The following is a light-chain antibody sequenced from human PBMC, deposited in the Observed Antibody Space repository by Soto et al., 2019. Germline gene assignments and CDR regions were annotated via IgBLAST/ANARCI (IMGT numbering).Light chain of an antibody. Sequence: DIQLTQSPSTLSASVGDRVTITCRASQSLSTWLAWYQQKPGKAPNLLIYDASSLQSGFTSRFSGSGSGTEVTLTISNLPPDDFATYDCQQYNSYSMYTFGQGTKLEIK. J-gene: IGKJ2*01. CDR1: QSLSTW. V-gene: IGKV1-5*01. CDR3: QQYNSYSMYT. CDR2: DAS.